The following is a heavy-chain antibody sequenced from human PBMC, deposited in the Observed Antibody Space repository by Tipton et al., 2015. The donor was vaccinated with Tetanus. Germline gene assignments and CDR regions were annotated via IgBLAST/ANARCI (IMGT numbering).Heavy chain of an antibody. CDR1: GFTFSSYG. Sequence: SLRLSCAASGFTFSSYGMHWVRQAPGKGLERVAVIWYDGSNKYYADSVKGRFTISRDNSKNTLYLQMNSLRAEDTAVYYCARGKIAAINYYGMDVWGQGTTVTVSS. V-gene: IGHV3-33*01. CDR3: ARGKIAAINYYGMDV. J-gene: IGHJ6*02. CDR2: IWYDGSNK. D-gene: IGHD6-13*01.